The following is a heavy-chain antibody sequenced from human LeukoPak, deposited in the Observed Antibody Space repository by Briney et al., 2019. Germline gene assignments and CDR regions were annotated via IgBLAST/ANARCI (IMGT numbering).Heavy chain of an antibody. V-gene: IGHV3-23*01. D-gene: IGHD1-1*01. J-gene: IGHJ6*03. CDR3: TRPLYNWNQEAYYYYYMDV. Sequence: TGGSLRLSCAASGFTFSSYAMSWVRQAPGKGLEWVSAISGSGGSTYYADSVKGRFTISRDNSKNTLYLQMNSLRAEDTAVYYCTRPLYNWNQEAYYYYYMDVWGKGTTVTVSS. CDR2: ISGSGGST. CDR1: GFTFSSYA.